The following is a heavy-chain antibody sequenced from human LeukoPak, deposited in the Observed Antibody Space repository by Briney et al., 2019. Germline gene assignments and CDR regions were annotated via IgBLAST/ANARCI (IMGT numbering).Heavy chain of an antibody. V-gene: IGHV4-59*12. D-gene: IGHD5-18*01. CDR3: ARGPSGYSYGTNFDY. J-gene: IGHJ4*02. CDR2: IYYSGST. Sequence: SETLSLTCTVSGGSITSYYWSWIRQPPGKGLEWIGYIYYSGSTNYNPSLKSRVTISVDTSKNQFSLKLSSVTAADTAVYYCARGPSGYSYGTNFDYWGQGTLVTVSS. CDR1: GGSITSYY.